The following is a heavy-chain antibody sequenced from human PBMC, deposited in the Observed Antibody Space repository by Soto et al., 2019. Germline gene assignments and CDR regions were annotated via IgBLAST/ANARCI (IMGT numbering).Heavy chain of an antibody. CDR3: AKEKGTGTALEY. D-gene: IGHD1-7*01. V-gene: IGHV3-30*18. CDR2: ISYDGSNQ. J-gene: IGHJ4*02. Sequence: QVQLVESGGGVVQPGRSLRLSCVASGFTFSSNAIHWVRQAPGKGLEWVAVISYDGSNQHFGDSVKGRFTISRDNSKNTVHLQMNSRRAEDTAVYYCAKEKGTGTALEYWGQGALVTVSS. CDR1: GFTFSSNA.